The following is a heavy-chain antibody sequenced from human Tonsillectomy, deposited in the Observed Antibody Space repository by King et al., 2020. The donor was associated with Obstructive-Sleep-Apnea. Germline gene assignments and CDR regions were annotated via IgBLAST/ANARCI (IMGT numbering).Heavy chain of an antibody. CDR2: ISRNGGST. CDR3: ARGQDILTGYPYYYYGMDV. V-gene: IGHV3-64*01. J-gene: IGHJ6*02. CDR1: GFTFSSYA. Sequence: VQLVESGGGLVQPGGSLRLSCAASGFTFSSYAMHWVRQAPGKGLEYVSAISRNGGSTYYANSVKGRFTISRDNSKNTLYLQMGSLRAEDMAVYYCARGQDILTGYPYYYYGMDVWGQGTTVTVSS. D-gene: IGHD3-9*01.